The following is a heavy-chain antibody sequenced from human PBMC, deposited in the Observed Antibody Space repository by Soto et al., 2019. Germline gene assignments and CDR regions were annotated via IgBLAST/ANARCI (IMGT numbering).Heavy chain of an antibody. Sequence: SETLSLTCSLYSGSLSGYYWSWIRQPPGKGLEWIGEISPSGTTNYSPSLKSRVSISVDTSKNQFSLNLTSLTAADTAVYYRARAPKVSGSAQTRPDFWGQGSLVTVSS. CDR3: ARAPKVSGSAQTRPDF. V-gene: IGHV4-34*01. CDR1: SGSLSGYY. D-gene: IGHD6-6*01. J-gene: IGHJ4*02. CDR2: ISPSGTT.